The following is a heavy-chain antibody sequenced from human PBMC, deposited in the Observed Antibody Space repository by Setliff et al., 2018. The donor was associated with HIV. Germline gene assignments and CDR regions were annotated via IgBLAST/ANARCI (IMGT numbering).Heavy chain of an antibody. CDR1: GGSFSGYY. D-gene: IGHD2-8*01. CDR2: INHSGST. V-gene: IGHV4-34*01. Sequence: PSETLSLTCAVYGGSFSGYYWSWIRQPPGKGLEWIGEINHSGSTNYNPSLKSRVTISVDTSRNQFSLRLKSVTAADTAIYYCARGISTNTYWHGAPYNWFDPWGQGTLVTVSS. J-gene: IGHJ5*02. CDR3: ARGISTNTYWHGAPYNWFDP.